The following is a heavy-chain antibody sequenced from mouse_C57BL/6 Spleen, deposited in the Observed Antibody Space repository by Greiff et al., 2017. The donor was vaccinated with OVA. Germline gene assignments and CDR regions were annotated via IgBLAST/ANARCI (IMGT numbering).Heavy chain of an antibody. V-gene: IGHV1-50*01. CDR3: AREGYGVDY. CDR2: IDPSDSYT. J-gene: IGHJ2*01. D-gene: IGHD1-1*02. Sequence: QVQLQQPGAELVKPGASVKLSCKASGYTFTSYWMQWVKQRPGQGLEWIGEIDPSDSYTNYNHKFKGKATLTVDTSSSPAYMQLSSLTSEDSAVYYCAREGYGVDYWGQGTTLTVSS. CDR1: GYTFTSYW.